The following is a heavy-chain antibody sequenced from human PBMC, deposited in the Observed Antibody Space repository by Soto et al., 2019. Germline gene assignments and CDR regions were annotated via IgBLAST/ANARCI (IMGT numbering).Heavy chain of an antibody. Sequence: SVKVSCKASGFTFTSSAVQWVRQARGQRLEWIGWIVVGSGNTNYAQKIQERVTITRDMSTSTAYMELSSLRSEDTAVFYCAADQVGATTGGYYYGMDVWGQGTTVTVSS. CDR2: IVVGSGNT. J-gene: IGHJ6*02. CDR1: GFTFTSSA. CDR3: AADQVGATTGGYYYGMDV. V-gene: IGHV1-58*01. D-gene: IGHD1-26*01.